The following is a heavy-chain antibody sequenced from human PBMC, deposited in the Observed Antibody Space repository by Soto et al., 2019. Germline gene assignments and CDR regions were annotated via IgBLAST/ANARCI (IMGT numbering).Heavy chain of an antibody. V-gene: IGHV3-33*01. J-gene: IGHJ4*02. Sequence: QVQLVESGGGVVQPGRSLRLSCAASGFTFSSYGMHWVRQAPGKGLEWVAVIWYDGSNKYYADSVKGRVTISRDNSKNTVYLQMNSLRAEDTAVYYCARERVALDCWGQGTLVTVSS. D-gene: IGHD3-3*01. CDR1: GFTFSSYG. CDR2: IWYDGSNK. CDR3: ARERVALDC.